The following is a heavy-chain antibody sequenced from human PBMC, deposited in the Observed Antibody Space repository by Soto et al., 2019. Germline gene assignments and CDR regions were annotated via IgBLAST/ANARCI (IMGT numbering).Heavy chain of an antibody. J-gene: IGHJ4*02. Sequence: SVKVSCKASGGTFSSYAISWVRQAPGQGLEWMGGIIPIFGTANYAQKFQGRVTITADESTSTAYMELSSLRAEDTAVYYCAKVFYYYDSSGYYYFDYWGQGTLVTVSS. CDR3: AKVFYYYDSSGYYYFDY. CDR2: IIPIFGTA. CDR1: GGTFSSYA. V-gene: IGHV1-69*13. D-gene: IGHD3-22*01.